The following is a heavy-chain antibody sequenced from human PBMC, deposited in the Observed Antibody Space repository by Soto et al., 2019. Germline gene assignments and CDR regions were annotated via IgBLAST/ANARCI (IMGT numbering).Heavy chain of an antibody. Sequence: EVQLVESGGGLVQPGESLRLSCAASGFTFSAFWMTYLRQAPGQRLEWVANIKRDGTVTHYGDSVEGRCILSSDIAQNSLFIQLKRLRTEDTAMYYCARDLSAPGEFSYEAFDVWRQGTFVTVSS. J-gene: IGHJ3*01. CDR2: IKRDGTVT. D-gene: IGHD2-2*01. CDR1: GFTFSAFW. CDR3: ARDLSAPGEFSYEAFDV. V-gene: IGHV3-7*04.